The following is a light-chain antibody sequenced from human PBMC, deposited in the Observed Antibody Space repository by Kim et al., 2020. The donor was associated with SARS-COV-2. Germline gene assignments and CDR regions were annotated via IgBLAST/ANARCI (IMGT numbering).Light chain of an antibody. CDR2: EDI. J-gene: IGLJ2*01. Sequence: SVSPGKTAIITCSGNNLGDKNVCWYQQRPGQSPLLVIYEDIKRPSGIPERVSGSNSGNTATLTISGTQAMDEADCYCQAWDSSTVVFGRGTQLTVL. V-gene: IGLV3-1*01. CDR3: QAWDSSTVV. CDR1: NLGDKN.